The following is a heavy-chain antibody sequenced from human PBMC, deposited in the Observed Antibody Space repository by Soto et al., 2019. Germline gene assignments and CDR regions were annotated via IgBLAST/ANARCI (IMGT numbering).Heavy chain of an antibody. CDR3: GTDLTNDLYPFDY. Sequence: WRSPRVSCAASGFTFGSYPRSWLRKAPGKGLEWVGLMKSKVDGGTTHYAAPVEGRFIISRDDSQSTLSLQMNSLKVEDTAVYYCGTDLTNDLYPFDYWGDGTLVTGSS. V-gene: IGHV3-15*01. J-gene: IGHJ4*01. CDR2: MKSKVDGGTT. CDR1: GFTFGSYP. D-gene: IGHD2-8*01.